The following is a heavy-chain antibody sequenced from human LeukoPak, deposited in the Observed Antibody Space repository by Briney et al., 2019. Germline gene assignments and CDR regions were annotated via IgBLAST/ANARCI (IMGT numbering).Heavy chain of an antibody. V-gene: IGHV4-59*01. Sequence: SETLSLTCTVSGGSISSYYWSWIRQPPGKGLEWIGYIYYSGSTNYNPSLKSRVTISVDTSKNQFSLKLSSMTAADTAVYYCARGDIVVVPADTYFDYWGQGTLVTVSS. J-gene: IGHJ4*02. CDR1: GGSISSYY. CDR3: ARGDIVVVPADTYFDY. D-gene: IGHD2-2*01. CDR2: IYYSGST.